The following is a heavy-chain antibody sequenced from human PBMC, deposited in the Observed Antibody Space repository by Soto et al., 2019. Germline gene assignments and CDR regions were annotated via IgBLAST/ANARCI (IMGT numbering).Heavy chain of an antibody. J-gene: IGHJ4*02. Sequence: PWETLSLTCAVSGGSISSSNWWSWVRQPPGKGLEWIGEIYHSGSTNYNPSLKSRVTISVDKSKNQFSLKLSSVTAADTAVYYCARVLASGSCLDYWGQGTLVTVSS. CDR2: IYHSGST. CDR1: GGSISSSNW. V-gene: IGHV4-4*02. CDR3: ARVLASGSCLDY. D-gene: IGHD1-26*01.